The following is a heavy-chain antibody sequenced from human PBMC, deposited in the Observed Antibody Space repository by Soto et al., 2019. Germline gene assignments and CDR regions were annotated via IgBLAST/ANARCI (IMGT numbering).Heavy chain of an antibody. D-gene: IGHD3-16*02. J-gene: IGHJ4*02. CDR2: ISGAGDTT. Sequence: EVRLLESGGGLVQPGGSLRLSCEASGFTFSNYGMDWVRQAPGKGLEWISFISGAGDTTYYADSVKGRFIISRDNSKNTLYLQMNSLRAEDTAIYYRAKSFTQSNVWRAYRHKTHFDYWGQGALVTVTS. V-gene: IGHV3-23*01. CDR3: AKSFTQSNVWRAYRHKTHFDY. CDR1: GFTFSNYG.